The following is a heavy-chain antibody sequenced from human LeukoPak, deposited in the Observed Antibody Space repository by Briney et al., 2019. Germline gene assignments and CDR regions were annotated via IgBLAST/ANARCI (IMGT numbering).Heavy chain of an antibody. V-gene: IGHV4-61*02. CDR1: GDSISSGSYY. CDR2: IYTSGST. J-gene: IGHJ4*02. D-gene: IGHD6-13*01. CDR3: ARGAEAETSPLDF. Sequence: SQTLSLTCTVSGDSISSGSYYWSWIRQPAGKGLEWIGRIYTSGSTNYNPSLKSRVTISVDTSKNQFSLKLSSVTAADTAMYYCARGAEAETSPLDFWGQGTLVIVS.